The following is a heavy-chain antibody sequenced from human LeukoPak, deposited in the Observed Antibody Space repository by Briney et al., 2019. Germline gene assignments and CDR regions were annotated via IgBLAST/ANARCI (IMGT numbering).Heavy chain of an antibody. D-gene: IGHD6-6*01. J-gene: IGHJ6*03. V-gene: IGHV4-59*08. CDR1: GGSISSYY. Sequence: PSETLSLTCTVSGGSISSYYWSWIRQPPGKGLEWIGYIYYSGSTNYNPSLKSRVTISVDTSKNQFSLKLSSVTAADTAVYYCARHLTYSSSSEYCYYYMDVWGKGTTVTVSS. CDR2: IYYSGST. CDR3: ARHLTYSSSSEYCYYYMDV.